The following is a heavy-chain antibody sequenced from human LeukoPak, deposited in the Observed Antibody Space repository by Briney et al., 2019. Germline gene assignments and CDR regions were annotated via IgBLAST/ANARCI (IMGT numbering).Heavy chain of an antibody. CDR1: GGSISSGGYY. J-gene: IGHJ3*02. CDR3: ARTRLMVRGPNGAFDI. D-gene: IGHD3-10*01. CDR2: IYYSGST. Sequence: SETLSLTCTVSGGSISSGGYYWSWIRQHPGKGLEWTGYIYYSGSTYYNPSLKSRVTISVDTSKNQFSLKLSSVTAADTAVYYCARTRLMVRGPNGAFDIWGQGTMVTVSS. V-gene: IGHV4-31*03.